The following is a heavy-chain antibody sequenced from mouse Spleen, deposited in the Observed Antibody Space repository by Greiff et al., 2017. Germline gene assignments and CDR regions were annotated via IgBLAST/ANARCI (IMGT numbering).Heavy chain of an antibody. D-gene: IGHD2-4*01. Sequence: VQLQESGAELVKPGASVKLSCKASGYTFTSYYMYWVKQRPGQGLEWIGEINPSNGGTNFNEKFKSKATLTVDKSSSTAYMQLSSLTSEDSAVYYCTRSGDYDGLDYWGQGTTLTVSS. CDR3: TRSGDYDGLDY. J-gene: IGHJ2*01. CDR2: INPSNGGT. V-gene: IGHV1S81*02. CDR1: GYTFTSYY.